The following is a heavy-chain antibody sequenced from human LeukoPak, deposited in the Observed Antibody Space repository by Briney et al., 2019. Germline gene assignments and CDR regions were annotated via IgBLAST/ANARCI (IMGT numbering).Heavy chain of an antibody. Sequence: SQTLSLTCTVSGGSISSADYYWSWIRQPPGKGLEWFGYIYYTGTTYYNPSLKSRLTISVDTSKNQFTLKLSSVTAADTAVYYCARENSESYSWFDPWGQGTLVTVSS. V-gene: IGHV4-30-4*08. CDR1: GGSISSADYY. D-gene: IGHD3-10*01. J-gene: IGHJ5*02. CDR3: ARENSESYSWFDP. CDR2: IYYTGTT.